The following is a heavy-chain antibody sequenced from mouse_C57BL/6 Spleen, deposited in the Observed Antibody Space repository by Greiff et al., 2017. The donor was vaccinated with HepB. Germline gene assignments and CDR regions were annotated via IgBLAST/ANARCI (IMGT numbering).Heavy chain of an antibody. D-gene: IGHD1-1*01. V-gene: IGHV5-17*01. CDR1: GFTFSDYG. J-gene: IGHJ2*01. CDR3: ARQDYYGSSYYYFDY. Sequence: EVKLMESGGGLVKPGGSLKLSCAASGFTFSDYGMHWVRQAPEKGLEWVAYISSGSSTIYYADTVKGRFTISRDNAKNTLFLQMTSLRSEDTAMYYCARQDYYGSSYYYFDYWGQGTTLTVSS. CDR2: ISSGSSTI.